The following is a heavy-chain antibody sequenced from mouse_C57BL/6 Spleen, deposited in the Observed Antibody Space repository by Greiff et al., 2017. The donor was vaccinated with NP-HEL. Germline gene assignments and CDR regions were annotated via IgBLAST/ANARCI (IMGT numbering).Heavy chain of an antibody. CDR3: ARYYYSNSCFAY. CDR2: IDTEDGET. D-gene: IGHD2-5*01. V-gene: IGHV14-2*01. CDR1: GFNIKDYY. J-gene: IGHJ3*01. Sequence: DVKLVESGAELVKPGASVKLSCTASGFNIKDYYMHWVQQRTEQGLEWIGRIDTEDGETTYAPKFQGKATITVDTASNTAYLQLSSLTSEGTAVYYCARYYYSNSCFAYWGQGTLVTVSA.